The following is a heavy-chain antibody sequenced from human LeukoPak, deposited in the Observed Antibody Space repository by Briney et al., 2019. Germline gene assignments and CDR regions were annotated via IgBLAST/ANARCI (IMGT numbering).Heavy chain of an antibody. CDR1: GGSISSGGYY. J-gene: IGHJ4*02. Sequence: SETLSLTCTVSGGSISSGGYYWSWIRQHPGKGLEWIGYIYYSGSTYYNTSLKSRVTLSVDTSMNQFSLKLNSVTAADTAVYFCARASGGGWSRFDDWGQGTLVTVSS. V-gene: IGHV4-31*03. CDR3: ARASGGGWSRFDD. CDR2: IYYSGST. D-gene: IGHD6-19*01.